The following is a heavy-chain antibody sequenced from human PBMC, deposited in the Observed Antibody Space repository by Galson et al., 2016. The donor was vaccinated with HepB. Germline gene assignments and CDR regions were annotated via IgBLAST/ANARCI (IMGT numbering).Heavy chain of an antibody. CDR1: GASISSGGYY. CDR3: AKGNRRLTTVVGVQTTYYYGMDV. Sequence: TLSLTCTVSGASISSGGYYWNWIRRPAGRGLEWIGRIDASGSTDYSPSPKSRVSISIDTSKKQLSLNLRSATAADTAVYYCAKGNRRLTTVVGVQTTYYYGMDVWGKGTTVTVSS. CDR2: IDASGST. V-gene: IGHV4-61*02. J-gene: IGHJ6*04. D-gene: IGHD3-16*01.